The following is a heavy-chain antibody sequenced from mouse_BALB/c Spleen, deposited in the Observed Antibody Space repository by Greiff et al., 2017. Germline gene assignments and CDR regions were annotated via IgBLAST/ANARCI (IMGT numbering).Heavy chain of an antibody. CDR1: GYSFTGYN. V-gene: IGHV1-39*01. J-gene: IGHJ4*01. CDR3: AAEAMDY. Sequence: EVQLQESGPELEKPGASVKISCKASGYSFTGYNMNWVKQSNGKSLEWIGNIDPYYGGTCYNQKFKGKATLTVDKSSSTAYMQLKSLTSEDSAVYYCAAEAMDYWGQGTSVTVSS. CDR2: IDPYYGGT.